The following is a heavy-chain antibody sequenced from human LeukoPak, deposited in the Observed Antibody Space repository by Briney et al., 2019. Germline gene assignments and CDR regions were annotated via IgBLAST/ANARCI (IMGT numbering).Heavy chain of an antibody. D-gene: IGHD2-2*01. CDR2: IYNSENT. V-gene: IGHV4-59*01. J-gene: IGHJ5*02. Sequence: SETLSLTCTVSGGFISSYYWSWIRQPPGKGLEWFAYIYNSENTKYNPSLKSRVTISVDTSKNQFSLKLRSVTAADTAVYYCARDTSLGMPQWFDPWGQGALVTVSS. CDR1: GGFISSYY. CDR3: ARDTSLGMPQWFDP.